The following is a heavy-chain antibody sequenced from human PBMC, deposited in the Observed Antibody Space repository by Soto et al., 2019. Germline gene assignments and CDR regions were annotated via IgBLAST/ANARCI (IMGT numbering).Heavy chain of an antibody. J-gene: IGHJ3*02. D-gene: IGHD3-10*01. CDR2: IYYSGST. V-gene: IGHV4-59*01. Sequence: PSETLSLTCPVSGCSISSYYWSWIRQHPGKGLEWIGYIYYSGSTNYNPSLKSRVTISVDTSKNQFSLKLSSVTAADTAVYYCARGATTMAPAAFDIWGQGTMVTVSS. CDR1: GCSISSYY. CDR3: ARGATTMAPAAFDI.